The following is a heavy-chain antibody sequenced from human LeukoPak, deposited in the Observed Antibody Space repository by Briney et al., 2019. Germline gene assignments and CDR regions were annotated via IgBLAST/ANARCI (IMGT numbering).Heavy chain of an antibody. V-gene: IGHV4-30-4*01. CDR1: GGSISSGDYY. CDR3: ARGNDGDYEIRHAFDI. Sequence: PSETLSLTCTVSGGSISSGDYYWSWIRQPPGKGLEWIGYIYYSGSTYYNPSLKSRVTISVDTSKNQFSLKLSSVTAADTAVYYCARGNDGDYEIRHAFDIWGQGTMVTVSS. D-gene: IGHD4-17*01. J-gene: IGHJ3*02. CDR2: IYYSGST.